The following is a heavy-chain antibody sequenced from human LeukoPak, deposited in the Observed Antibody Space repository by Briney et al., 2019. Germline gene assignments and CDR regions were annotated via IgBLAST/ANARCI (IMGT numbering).Heavy chain of an antibody. V-gene: IGHV4-59*02. J-gene: IGHJ4*02. D-gene: IGHD2-15*01. CDR2: IYKIGTT. Sequence: SETLSLTCTVFGDSVTGYFLNWVRQPPGKGLEWIGHIYKIGTTNYNPSLKSRLAISADTSKNQFSLQLRSVTAADTAVYYCVIGVGWQPDYWGQGALVTVSS. CDR1: GDSVTGYF. CDR3: VIGVGWQPDY.